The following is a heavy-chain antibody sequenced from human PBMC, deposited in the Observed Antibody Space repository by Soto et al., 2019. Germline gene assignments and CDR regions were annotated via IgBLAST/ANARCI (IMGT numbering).Heavy chain of an antibody. Sequence: GGSLRLSCAASGFTFSNYAMSWVRQAPGKGLEWVSAISGYGGSTYYADSVKGRFSISRDNSENRLYLQMNSLGAEDTAVYYCAKSGLAGVTEGNDAFDIWGQGTMVTVSS. CDR3: AKSGLAGVTEGNDAFDI. D-gene: IGHD5-18*01. CDR1: GFTFSNYA. J-gene: IGHJ3*02. CDR2: ISGYGGST. V-gene: IGHV3-23*01.